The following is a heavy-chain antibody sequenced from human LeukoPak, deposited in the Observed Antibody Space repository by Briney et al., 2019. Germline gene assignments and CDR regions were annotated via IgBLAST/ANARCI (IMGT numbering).Heavy chain of an antibody. J-gene: IGHJ4*02. D-gene: IGHD2-2*01. CDR3: ARVDCSSTSCFLVY. V-gene: IGHV3-20*04. CDR2: INLSGGGT. CDR1: GFTFDDYG. Sequence: GGSLRLSCTASGFTFDDYGMSWVRQAPGKGLEWVSGINLSGGGTGYADSVKGRFTTSRDNAKNSLYLQMNSLRAEDTALYYCARVDCSSTSCFLVYWGQGTRVTVSS.